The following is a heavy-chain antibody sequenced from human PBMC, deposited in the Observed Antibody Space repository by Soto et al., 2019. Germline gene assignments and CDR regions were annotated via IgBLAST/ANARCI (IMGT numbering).Heavy chain of an antibody. CDR1: GFTFSSYA. J-gene: IGHJ6*02. Sequence: GGSMRVSCAASGFTFSSYAMHWVRPPPGKGLEWVAVISYDGSNKYYADSVKGRFTISRDNSKNTLYLQMNSLRAEDTAVYYCARDKRTRGYSYGYYYYYGMDVWGQGTTVTVS. D-gene: IGHD5-18*01. CDR3: ARDKRTRGYSYGYYYYYGMDV. V-gene: IGHV3-30-3*01. CDR2: ISYDGSNK.